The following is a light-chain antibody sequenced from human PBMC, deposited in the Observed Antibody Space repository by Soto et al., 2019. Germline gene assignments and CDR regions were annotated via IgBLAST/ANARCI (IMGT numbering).Light chain of an antibody. CDR2: EVS. CDR1: ISDVGGYEY. V-gene: IGLV2-14*01. J-gene: IGLJ1*01. CDR3: SSYTSSNTLGV. Sequence: SVLTQPASVSGSPGQSLTISCTGDISDVGGYEYVSWYQQHPDKAPKLLIYEVSNRPSGVSVRFSGSKSGNTASLTISGLQAEDEDAYYCSSYTSSNTLGVFGTGTKVTVL.